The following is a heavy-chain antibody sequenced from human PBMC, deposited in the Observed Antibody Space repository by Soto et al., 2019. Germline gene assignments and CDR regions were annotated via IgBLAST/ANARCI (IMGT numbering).Heavy chain of an antibody. CDR3: TADQGDHVGHYSFDY. CDR2: IKSNIDGGTT. Sequence: EAQLVESGGDLVKTGGSLRLSCAASGFNFINTWMSWVRQAPGKGLEWVGRIKSNIDGGTTEYAAPVKGRFTISRDDSKNTLYVQMNSLKTEDSAVYFCTADQGDHVGHYSFDYWGQGTLVTVSS. D-gene: IGHD2-21*02. V-gene: IGHV3-15*01. J-gene: IGHJ4*02. CDR1: GFNFINTW.